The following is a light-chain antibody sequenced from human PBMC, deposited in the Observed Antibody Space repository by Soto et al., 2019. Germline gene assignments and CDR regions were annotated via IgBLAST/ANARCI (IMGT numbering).Light chain of an antibody. CDR2: DVT. J-gene: IGLJ2*01. CDR1: PSDIGAYNY. Sequence: QSALTQPASVSGSPGQSITISCSGTPSDIGAYNYVSWYQHLPGKAPKVIIFDVTYRPSGVSSRFSGSKSGITASLTISGLQAEDEANYYCGSYTISSTLMIFGGGTKLTVL. V-gene: IGLV2-14*03. CDR3: GSYTISSTLMI.